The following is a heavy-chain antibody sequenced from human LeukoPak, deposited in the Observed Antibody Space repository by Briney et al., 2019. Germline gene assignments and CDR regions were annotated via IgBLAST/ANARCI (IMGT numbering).Heavy chain of an antibody. J-gene: IGHJ1*01. CDR1: GFTFSSYA. CDR3: AKVIVGATRAEYFQH. CDR2: IRGSGGST. D-gene: IGHD1-26*01. V-gene: IGHV3-23*01. Sequence: GGSLRLSCAASGFTFSSYAMSWVRHAPGRGLEWVSAIRGSGGSTYYADSVKGRFTISRDNSKNTLYLQMNSLRAEDTAVYYCAKVIVGATRAEYFQHWGQGTLVTVSS.